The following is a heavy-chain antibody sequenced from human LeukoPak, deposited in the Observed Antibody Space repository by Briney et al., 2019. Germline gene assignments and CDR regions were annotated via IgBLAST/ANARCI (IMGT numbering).Heavy chain of an antibody. V-gene: IGHV4-59*01. CDR2: IYYSGST. CDR3: ARVTGYVMEDYFDY. Sequence: HPSETLSLTCTVSGGSISSYYWSWIRQPPGKGLEWIGYIYYSGSTNYNPSLKSRVTISVDTSKNQFSLRLSSVTAADTAVYYCARVTGYVMEDYFDYWGQGTLVTVSS. J-gene: IGHJ4*02. D-gene: IGHD6-13*01. CDR1: GGSISSYY.